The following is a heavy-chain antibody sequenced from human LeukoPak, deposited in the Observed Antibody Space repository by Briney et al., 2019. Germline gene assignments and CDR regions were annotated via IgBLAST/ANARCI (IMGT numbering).Heavy chain of an antibody. CDR1: GFTFSSYA. J-gene: IGHJ4*02. CDR2: ISYDGSNK. D-gene: IGHD3-3*01. V-gene: IGHV3-30-3*01. Sequence: GGSLRLSCAASGFTFSSYAMHWVRQAPGKGLEWVAVISYDGSNKYYADSVKGRFTISRDNSKNTLYLQMNSLRAEDTAVYYCARDQFPLRFLEWLLLTGLDYWGQGTLVTVSS. CDR3: ARDQFPLRFLEWLLLTGLDY.